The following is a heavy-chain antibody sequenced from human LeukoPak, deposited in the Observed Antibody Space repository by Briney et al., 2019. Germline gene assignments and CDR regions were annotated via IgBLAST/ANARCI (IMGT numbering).Heavy chain of an antibody. CDR2: ITGSGGTT. V-gene: IGHV3-23*01. D-gene: IGHD1-26*01. CDR3: AGGSYSTSYAFDI. CDR1: GFTFTSSA. Sequence: GGSLRFSCAASGFTFTSSAISWVRQAPGKGLEWVSSITGSGGTTYYADSAKGRFTISRDNSKNTLYLQMNSLRADDTAVYYCAGGSYSTSYAFDIWGQGTTVTVSS. J-gene: IGHJ3*02.